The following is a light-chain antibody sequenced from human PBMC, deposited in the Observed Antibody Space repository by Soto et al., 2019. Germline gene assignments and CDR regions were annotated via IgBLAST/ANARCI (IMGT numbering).Light chain of an antibody. CDR1: KLGDKY. V-gene: IGLV3-1*01. J-gene: IGLJ2*01. CDR2: QDR. CDR3: QAWDSSTVV. Sequence: SYELTQPPSVSVSPGQTASITCSGGKLGDKYACWYQQRPGQSPVLVIYQDRERPSGIPAGFTGSNTGNTATLTISGTQEMDYAGYSCQAWDSSTVVFGGGTKLTVL.